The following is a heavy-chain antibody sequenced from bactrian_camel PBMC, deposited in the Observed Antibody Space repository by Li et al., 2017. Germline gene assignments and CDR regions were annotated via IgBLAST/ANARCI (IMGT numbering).Heavy chain of an antibody. CDR2: ILNDGST. CDR1: GLHDHIGYC. Sequence: DVQLVESGGASVQAGDSLTLSCAASGLHDHIGYCMGWFRRPPGKGPEWLSGILNDGSTYYGDSVKGRFTISRDNAKDTLYLQMNSLKIEDTAVYYCALGSSRQATMTARGKGTQVTVS. D-gene: IGHD3*01. J-gene: IGHJ4*01. V-gene: IGHV3S10*01.